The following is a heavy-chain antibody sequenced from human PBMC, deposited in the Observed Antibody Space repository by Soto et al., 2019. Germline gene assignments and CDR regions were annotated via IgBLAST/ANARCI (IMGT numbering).Heavy chain of an antibody. Sequence: GASVKVSCKASGYTFTSYYMHWVRQAPGQGLEWMGIINPSGGSTSYAQKFQGRVTMTRDTSTSTVYMELSSLRSEDTAVYYCARGGKFGELPYTPTSSPYLPFDYWGQGTLVTAPQ. CDR1: GYTFTSYY. CDR2: INPSGGST. D-gene: IGHD3-10*01. CDR3: ARGGKFGELPYTPTSSPYLPFDY. V-gene: IGHV1-46*03. J-gene: IGHJ4*02.